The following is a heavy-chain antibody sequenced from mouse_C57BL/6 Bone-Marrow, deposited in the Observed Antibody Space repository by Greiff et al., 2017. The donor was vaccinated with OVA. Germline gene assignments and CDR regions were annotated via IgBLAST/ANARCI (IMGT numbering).Heavy chain of an antibody. CDR3: TTGYYGSSCGYWYFDV. Sequence: EVQLQQSGAELVRPGASVKLSCTASGFNIKDDYMHWVKQRPEQGLEWIGWIDPENGDTEYASKFQGKATITADPSSNTAYLQLSSRTAEDPAVNYGTTGYYGSSCGYWYFDVGGTGTTVTVSS. V-gene: IGHV14-4*01. CDR2: IDPENGDT. D-gene: IGHD1-1*01. CDR1: GFNIKDDY. J-gene: IGHJ1*03.